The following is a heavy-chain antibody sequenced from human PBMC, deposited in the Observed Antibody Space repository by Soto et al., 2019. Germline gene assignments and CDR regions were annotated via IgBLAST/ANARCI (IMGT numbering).Heavy chain of an antibody. CDR2: ISSSSSYI. Sequence: EVQLVESGGGLVKPGGSLRLSCAASGFTFSSYSMNWVRQAPGKGLEWVSSISSSSSYIYYADSVKGRFTISRDNAKNSLYLQMNSLRAEDTAVYYCARERFGELSSYAFDIWGQGTMVTVSS. J-gene: IGHJ3*02. D-gene: IGHD3-10*01. CDR1: GFTFSSYS. CDR3: ARERFGELSSYAFDI. V-gene: IGHV3-21*01.